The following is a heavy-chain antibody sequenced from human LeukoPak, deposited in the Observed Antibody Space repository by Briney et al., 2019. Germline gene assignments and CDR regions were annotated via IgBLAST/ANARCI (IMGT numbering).Heavy chain of an antibody. CDR2: INHSGST. D-gene: IGHD1-14*01. CDR1: GGSFSGYY. Sequence: SETLSLTCAVYGGSFSGYYWSWIRQPPGKGLEWIGEINHSGSTNYNPSLKSRVTISVDTSKNQFSLKLSSVTAADTAVYYCARGYKRGTNPYYYYYGMDVWGQGTTVTVSS. J-gene: IGHJ6*02. V-gene: IGHV4-34*01. CDR3: ARGYKRGTNPYYYYYGMDV.